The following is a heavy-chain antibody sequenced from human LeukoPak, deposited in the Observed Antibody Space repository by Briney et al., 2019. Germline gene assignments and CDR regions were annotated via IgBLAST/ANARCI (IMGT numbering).Heavy chain of an antibody. D-gene: IGHD3-10*01. CDR3: ACPPGYYGSGSPGDYLDY. CDR2: IYYSGST. J-gene: IGHJ4*02. CDR1: GGSISSSSYC. Sequence: PSETLSLTCIISGGSISSSSYCWGWIRQPPGKGLEWIGSIYYSGSTYYNPSLKSRVTISVDTSKNQFSLKLSSVTAADTAVYYCACPPGYYGSGSPGDYLDYWGQVTLVTVSS. V-gene: IGHV4-39*01.